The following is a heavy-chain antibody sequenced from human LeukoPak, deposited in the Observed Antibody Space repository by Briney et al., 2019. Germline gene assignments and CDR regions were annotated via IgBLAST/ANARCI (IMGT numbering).Heavy chain of an antibody. CDR2: ISAYNGNT. CDR1: GYTFTSYG. V-gene: IGHV1-18*01. D-gene: IGHD6-19*01. CDR3: ARARYSSGWYDAFDI. J-gene: IGHJ3*02. Sequence: ASVKVSCTASGYTFTSYGISWVRQAPGQGLEWMGWISAYNGNTNYAQKLQGRVTMTTDTSTSTAYMELRSLRSDDTAVYYCARARYSSGWYDAFDIWGQGTMVTVSS.